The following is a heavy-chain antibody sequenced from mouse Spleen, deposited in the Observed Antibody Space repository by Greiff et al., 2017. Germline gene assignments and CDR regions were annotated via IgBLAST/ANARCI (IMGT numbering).Heavy chain of an antibody. D-gene: IGHD4-1*01. J-gene: IGHJ4*01. V-gene: IGHV5-9*04. CDR1: GFTFSSYA. Sequence: EVKLMESGGGLVKLGGSLKLSCAASGFTFSSYAMSWVRQTPEKRLEWVATISSGGGNTYYPDSVKGRFTISRDNAKNTLYLQMSSLKSEDTAMYYCARQLGPLYYAMDYWGQGTSVTVSS. CDR3: ARQLGPLYYAMDY. CDR2: ISSGGGNT.